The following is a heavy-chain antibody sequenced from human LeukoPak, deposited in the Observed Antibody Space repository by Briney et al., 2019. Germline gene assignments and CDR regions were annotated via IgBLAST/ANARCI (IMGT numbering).Heavy chain of an antibody. V-gene: IGHV3-23*01. CDR1: GFTFSDYG. CDR2: ISGSGGST. D-gene: IGHD3-22*01. Sequence: GGSLRLSCAASGFTFSDYGMSWVRQAPGKGLEWVSAISGSGGSTYYADSVKGRFTISRDNSKNTLYLQMNSLRAEDTAVYYCAKNYYDSSGSPPQFGYWGQGTLVTVSS. J-gene: IGHJ4*02. CDR3: AKNYYDSSGSPPQFGY.